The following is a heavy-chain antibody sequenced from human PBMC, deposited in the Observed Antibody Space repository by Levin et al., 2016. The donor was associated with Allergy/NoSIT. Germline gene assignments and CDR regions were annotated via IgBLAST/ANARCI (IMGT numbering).Heavy chain of an antibody. V-gene: IGHV3-7*03. CDR2: IKQDGSEK. Sequence: GESLKISCAASGFTFSSYWMSWVRQAPGKGLEWVANIKQDGSEKYYVDSVKGRFTISRDNAKNSLYLQMNSLRAEDTAVYYCARERAAADYYYYGMDVWGQGTTVTVSS. D-gene: IGHD6-13*01. CDR1: GFTFSSYW. CDR3: ARERAAADYYYYGMDV. J-gene: IGHJ6*02.